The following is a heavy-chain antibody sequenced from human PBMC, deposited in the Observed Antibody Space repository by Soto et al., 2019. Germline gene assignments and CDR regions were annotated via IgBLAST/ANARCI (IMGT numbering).Heavy chain of an antibody. CDR1: GGSFSGYY. CDR2: INHSGST. J-gene: IGHJ6*02. D-gene: IGHD6-13*01. CDR3: ARDRYSSSWSFLLYGMDV. Sequence: WETLSLTCAVYGGSFSGYYWSWIRQPPGKGLEWIGEINHSGSTNYNPSLKSRVTISVDTSKNQFSLKLSSVTAADTAVYYCARDRYSSSWSFLLYGMDVWGQGTKVTVSS. V-gene: IGHV4-34*01.